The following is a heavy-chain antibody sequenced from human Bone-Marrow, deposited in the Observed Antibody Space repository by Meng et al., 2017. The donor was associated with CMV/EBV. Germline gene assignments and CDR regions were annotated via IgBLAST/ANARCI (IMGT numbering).Heavy chain of an antibody. J-gene: IGHJ4*02. CDR3: VRMQDYNNYGVY. D-gene: IGHD4-11*01. CDR1: GFTFSNYW. CDR2: IYTGGTT. V-gene: IGHV3-66*02. Sequence: GGSLRLSCAASGFTFSNYWMHWVRQAPGKGLEWVSVIYTGGTTYYADSVKGRFTISRDDSRNTLYLQMNSLRAEDTAVYYCVRMQDYNNYGVYWGQGTLVTVSS.